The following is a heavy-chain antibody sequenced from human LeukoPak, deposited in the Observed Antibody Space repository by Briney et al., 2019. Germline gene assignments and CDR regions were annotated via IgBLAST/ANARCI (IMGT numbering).Heavy chain of an antibody. CDR2: IIPIFGTA. Sequence: SVKGSCKASGGTFSSYAISWVRQAPGQGLEWMGGIIPIFGTANYAQKFQGRVTITADESTSTAYMELSSLRSEDTAVYYCARDPGYCSSTSCYAFDYWGQGTLVTVSS. V-gene: IGHV1-69*01. J-gene: IGHJ4*02. D-gene: IGHD2-2*01. CDR3: ARDPGYCSSTSCYAFDY. CDR1: GGTFSSYA.